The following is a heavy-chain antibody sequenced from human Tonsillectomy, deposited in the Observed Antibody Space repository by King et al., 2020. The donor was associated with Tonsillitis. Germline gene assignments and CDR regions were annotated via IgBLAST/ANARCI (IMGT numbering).Heavy chain of an antibody. Sequence: LVQSGGGVVQPGRSLRLSCAASGFTFSAYGMHWVRQAPGKGLEWVAVISYDGSNKYCADSVKGRFTVSRDNSKNTLYLQMNSLRAEDTAVYYCAKSMHYDILEYWGQGTLVTVSS. D-gene: IGHD3-9*01. V-gene: IGHV3-30*18. CDR2: ISYDGSNK. J-gene: IGHJ4*02. CDR3: AKSMHYDILEY. CDR1: GFTFSAYG.